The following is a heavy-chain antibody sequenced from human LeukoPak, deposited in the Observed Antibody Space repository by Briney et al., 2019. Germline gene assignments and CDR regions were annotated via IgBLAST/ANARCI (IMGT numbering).Heavy chain of an antibody. CDR3: ARPETVAGKNDAFDI. CDR1: GYSFTSYW. V-gene: IGHV5-51*01. J-gene: IGHJ3*02. Sequence: PGESMKISCKDSGYSFTSYWIGWVRQMPGKGLEWMGIIYPGDSDTRYSPSFQGQVTISADKSISTAYLQWSSLKASDTAMYYCARPETVAGKNDAFDIWGQGTMVIVSS. D-gene: IGHD6-19*01. CDR2: IYPGDSDT.